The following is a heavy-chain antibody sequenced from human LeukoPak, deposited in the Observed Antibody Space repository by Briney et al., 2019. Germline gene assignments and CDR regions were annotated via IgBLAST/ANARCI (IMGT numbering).Heavy chain of an antibody. CDR3: ARRDYYDSSGYYVKYYMDV. CDR1: GFTFSSYG. V-gene: IGHV4-34*01. D-gene: IGHD3-22*01. J-gene: IGHJ6*03. Sequence: PGGSLRLSCAASGFTFSSYGMSWVRQPPGKGLEWIGEINHSGSTNYNPSLKSQVTISVDTSKNQFSLKLSSVTAADTAVYYCARRDYYDSSGYYVKYYMDVWGKGTTVTISS. CDR2: INHSGST.